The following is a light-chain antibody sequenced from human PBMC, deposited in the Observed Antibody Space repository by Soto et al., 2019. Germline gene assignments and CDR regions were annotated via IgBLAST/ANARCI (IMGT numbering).Light chain of an antibody. V-gene: IGLV2-8*01. CDR2: EVN. CDR1: SSDVGGSNL. J-gene: IGLJ1*01. CDR3: SSYAGNTYPYV. Sequence: QSALTQPPSASGSPGQSVTISCTGTSSDVGGSNLVSWYQQHPGKAPKLLIFEVNKRPSGVPDRFSGSKSDNTASLTVSGLQAEDEGDYYCSSYAGNTYPYVFGTGTKVTVL.